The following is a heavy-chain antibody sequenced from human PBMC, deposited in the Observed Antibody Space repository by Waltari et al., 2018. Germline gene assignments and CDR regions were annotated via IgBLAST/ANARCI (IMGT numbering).Heavy chain of an antibody. D-gene: IGHD3-10*01. CDR1: GGSISSGSYY. CDR2: IYTSGST. Sequence: QVQLQESGPGLVKPSQTLSLTCTVSGGSISSGSYYWSWIRQPAGKGLEWIGRIYTSGSTNYNPSLKSRVTISVDTSKNQFSLKLSSVTAADTAVYYCARDGSGSYYNSYYYYGMDVWGQGTTVTVSS. J-gene: IGHJ6*02. V-gene: IGHV4-61*02. CDR3: ARDGSGSYYNSYYYYGMDV.